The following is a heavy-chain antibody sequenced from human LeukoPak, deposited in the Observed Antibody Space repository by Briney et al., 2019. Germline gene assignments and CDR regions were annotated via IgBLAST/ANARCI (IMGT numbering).Heavy chain of an antibody. CDR1: GFTFSSYA. V-gene: IGHV3-23*01. CDR2: ISGSGGST. D-gene: IGHD6-19*01. CDR3: AKPPGADRSGWYGDFENFFDY. J-gene: IGHJ4*02. Sequence: GGSLRLSCAASGFTFSSYAMSWVRQAPVKGLEWVSAISGSGGSTYYADAVKGRFTISRDNSKNTLYLQMNSLRAEDTAVYYCAKPPGADRSGWYGDFENFFDYWGQGTLVNVSS.